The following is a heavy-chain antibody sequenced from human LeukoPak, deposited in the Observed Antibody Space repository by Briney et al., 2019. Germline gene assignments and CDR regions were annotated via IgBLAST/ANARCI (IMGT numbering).Heavy chain of an antibody. J-gene: IGHJ4*02. Sequence: SETLSLTCTVSGGSISSYYWSRIRQPPGKGLEWIGYIYYSGSTNYNPSLKSRDTISVDTSKNQFSLKLSSVTAADTAVYYCARHGGLTYYYGSGSLRPFDYWGQGTLVTVSS. V-gene: IGHV4-59*08. CDR2: IYYSGST. CDR3: ARHGGLTYYYGSGSLRPFDY. D-gene: IGHD3-10*01. CDR1: GGSISSYY.